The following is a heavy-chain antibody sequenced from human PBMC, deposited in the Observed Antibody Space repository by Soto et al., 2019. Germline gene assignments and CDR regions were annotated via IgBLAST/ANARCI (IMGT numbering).Heavy chain of an antibody. D-gene: IGHD4-17*01. CDR2: IIPILGIA. CDR3: ARDQTTVPEHYYYYLDV. V-gene: IGHV1-69*04. Sequence: ASVKVSCKASGGTFSSYTISWVRQAPGQGLEWMGRIIPILGIANYAQKFQGRVTITADKSTSTAYMELSSLRSEDTAVYYCARDQTTVPEHYYYYLDVWGKGTTVTVSS. CDR1: GGTFSSYT. J-gene: IGHJ6*03.